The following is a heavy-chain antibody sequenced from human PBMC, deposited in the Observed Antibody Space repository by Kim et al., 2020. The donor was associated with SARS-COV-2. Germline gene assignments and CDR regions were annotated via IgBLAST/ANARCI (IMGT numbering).Heavy chain of an antibody. V-gene: IGHV1-3*01. CDR1: GYIFTNYA. J-gene: IGHJ1*01. D-gene: IGHD1-26*01. Sequence: ASVKVSCKASGYIFTNYAIHWVRQAPGQKFEWMGWINGGNGDTRYSQKFQDRVTIISDTSANTAYMELINLRSEDAALYYCARGGPPGTEDGTAYLQYWGQGTLVSVSS. CDR2: INGGNGDT. CDR3: ARGGPPGTEDGTAYLQY.